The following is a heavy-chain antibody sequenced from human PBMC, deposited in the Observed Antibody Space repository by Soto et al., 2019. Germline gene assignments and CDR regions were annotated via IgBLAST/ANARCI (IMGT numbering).Heavy chain of an antibody. CDR1: GYTFTGYY. V-gene: IGHV1-69*01. CDR2: IIPIFGTA. D-gene: IGHD6-13*01. CDR3: AGWRRYSSTPWGYYYYGMDV. Sequence: QVQLVQSGAEVKKPGASVKVSCKASGYTFTGYYMHWVRQAPGQGLEWMGGIIPIFGTANYAQKFQGRVTITADESTSTAYMELSSLRSEDTAVYYCAGWRRYSSTPWGYYYYGMDVWGQGTTVTVSS. J-gene: IGHJ6*02.